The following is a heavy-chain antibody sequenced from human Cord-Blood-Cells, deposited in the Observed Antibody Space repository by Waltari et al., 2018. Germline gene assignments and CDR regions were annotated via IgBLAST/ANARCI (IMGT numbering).Heavy chain of an antibody. CDR2: IYYSGST. CDR1: GGSISSYY. CDR3: ARDRGDCSSTSCYADWFDP. Sequence: QVQLQESGPGLVKPSETLSLTCTVSGGSISSYYWSWIRQPPGKGLEWIGYIYYSGSTNYNPSLKSRVTISVDTSKNQFSLKLSSVTAADTAVYYCARDRGDCSSTSCYADWFDPWGQGTLVTVSS. D-gene: IGHD2-2*01. V-gene: IGHV4-59*01. J-gene: IGHJ5*02.